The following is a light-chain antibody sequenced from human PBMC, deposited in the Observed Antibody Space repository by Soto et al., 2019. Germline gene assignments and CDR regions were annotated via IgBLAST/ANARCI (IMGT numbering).Light chain of an antibody. V-gene: IGLV2-8*01. Sequence: QSALTQPPSASGSPGQSVTISCSGTSSDVGGYDYVSWYQQHPGKAPKLMIYEVSKRPSWVPDRFFGSKSGNTASLTVSGLQAEDEADYYCSSYAGSSNFVVFGGGTKLTVL. J-gene: IGLJ2*01. CDR2: EVS. CDR1: SSDVGGYDY. CDR3: SSYAGSSNFVV.